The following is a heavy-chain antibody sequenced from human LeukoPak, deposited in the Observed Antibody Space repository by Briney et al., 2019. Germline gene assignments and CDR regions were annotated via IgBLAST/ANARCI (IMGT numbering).Heavy chain of an antibody. CDR1: GFTFSDYY. J-gene: IGHJ6*03. CDR3: ARVPSDYDFWSGYYIREGYYYYYYMDV. D-gene: IGHD3-3*01. CDR2: ISSSGSTI. Sequence: GGSLRLSCAASGFTFSDYYMSWIRQAPGKGLEWVSYISSSGSTIYYADSVKGRFTISRDNAKNSLYLQMNSLRAEDTAVYYCARVPSDYDFWSGYYIREGYYYYYYMDVWGKGTTGTVSS. V-gene: IGHV3-11*01.